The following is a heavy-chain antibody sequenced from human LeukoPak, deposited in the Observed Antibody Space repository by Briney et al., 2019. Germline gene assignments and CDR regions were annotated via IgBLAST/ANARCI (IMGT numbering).Heavy chain of an antibody. CDR1: GFTFSSYA. V-gene: IGHV3-30-3*01. J-gene: IGHJ4*02. D-gene: IGHD3-10*01. Sequence: GGSLRLSCAVSGFTFSSYAMHWVRQAPGKGLEWVAVISYDGSNKYYADSVKGRFTISRDNSKNTLYLQMNSLRAEDTAVYYCARSTLYGSGSYYSFDYWGQGTLVTVSS. CDR2: ISYDGSNK. CDR3: ARSTLYGSGSYYSFDY.